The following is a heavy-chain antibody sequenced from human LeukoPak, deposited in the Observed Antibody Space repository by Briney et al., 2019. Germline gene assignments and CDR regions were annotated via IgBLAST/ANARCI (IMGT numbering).Heavy chain of an antibody. CDR1: GGSISSYY. Sequence: PAETLSLTCTVSGGSISSYYWSWIRQPPGKGLEWIGYIYYSGSTNYNPSLKSRVTISVDTSKNHFSLKLSSVTAADTAGYYCARSPVAGIYFDYWGQGTLVTVSS. D-gene: IGHD6-19*01. CDR2: IYYSGST. CDR3: ARSPVAGIYFDY. J-gene: IGHJ4*02. V-gene: IGHV4-59*01.